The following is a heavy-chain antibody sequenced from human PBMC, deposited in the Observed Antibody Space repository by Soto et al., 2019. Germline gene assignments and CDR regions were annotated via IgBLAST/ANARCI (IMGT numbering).Heavy chain of an antibody. CDR1: GYSFPSYV. V-gene: IGHV1-18*01. J-gene: IGHJ5*02. CDR2: INPYNGNT. D-gene: IGHD1-26*01. CDR3: ARDPVGGNWFDP. Sequence: QVQLVESGAEVKKPGASVKVSCKASGYSFPSYVIRWVRQAPEQGLEWMGWINPYNGNTNYAQKLQGRVTMTTDTSTSTAYMELRSLRSDDTAVYYCARDPVGGNWFDPWGQGTLVTVSS.